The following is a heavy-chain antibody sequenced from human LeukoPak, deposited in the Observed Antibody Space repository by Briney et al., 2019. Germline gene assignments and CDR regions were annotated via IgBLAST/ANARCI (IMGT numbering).Heavy chain of an antibody. CDR1: GFTFSSYA. D-gene: IGHD3-10*01. Sequence: GGSPRLSCAASGFTFSSYAMSWVRQAPGKGVEWVSANSGRGGSTYDADSVKGRFTISRDNSKNTLYLQMNSLRAEDTAVYYCAKVMTRTMVRGVPPSDYWGQGTLVTVSS. CDR3: AKVMTRTMVRGVPPSDY. J-gene: IGHJ4*02. CDR2: NSGRGGST. V-gene: IGHV3-23*01.